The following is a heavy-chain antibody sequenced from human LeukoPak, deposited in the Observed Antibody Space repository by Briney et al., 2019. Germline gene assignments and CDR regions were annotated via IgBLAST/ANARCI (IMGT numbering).Heavy chain of an antibody. D-gene: IGHD3-3*01. CDR1: GDSISSSKW. Sequence: PSGTLSLTCAVSGDSISSSKWWTWVRQPPGKGLEWVGEIHHSGSTNYNPSLKSRVTISVDKSKNQFSLKLNSVTAADAAVYYCATYYNSPFDPWGQGTLVTVSS. J-gene: IGHJ5*02. CDR2: IHHSGST. V-gene: IGHV4-4*02. CDR3: ATYYNSPFDP.